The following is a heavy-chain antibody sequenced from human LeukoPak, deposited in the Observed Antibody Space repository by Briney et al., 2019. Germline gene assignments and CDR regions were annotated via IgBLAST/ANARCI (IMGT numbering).Heavy chain of an antibody. Sequence: GGSLRLSCAASGLTFSSCWMHWVRQAPGKGLVWASRINSDGSTTNYADSVKGRFTISRDNAKNTLYLQMNSLRPEDTAVYYCARDRASDTAKPFDYWGQGTLVTVSS. CDR2: INSDGSTT. V-gene: IGHV3-74*01. J-gene: IGHJ4*02. CDR1: GLTFSSCW. D-gene: IGHD5-18*01. CDR3: ARDRASDTAKPFDY.